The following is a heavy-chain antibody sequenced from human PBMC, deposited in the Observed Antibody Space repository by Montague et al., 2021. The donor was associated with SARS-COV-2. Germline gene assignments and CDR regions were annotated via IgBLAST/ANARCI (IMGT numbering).Heavy chain of an antibody. CDR1: GFTFSTYE. V-gene: IGHV3-48*03. J-gene: IGHJ5*02. CDR2: IRGGRDII. CDR3: TRIHYGSGSWRFDL. Sequence: SLRLSCAASGFTFSTYEMNWVRQAPGKGLEWISYIRGGRDIIHYADSVKGRFTISRDNAKNSLYLQMNSLRVEDTAVYYCTRIHYGSGSWRFDLWGQGTLVTVSS. D-gene: IGHD3-10*01.